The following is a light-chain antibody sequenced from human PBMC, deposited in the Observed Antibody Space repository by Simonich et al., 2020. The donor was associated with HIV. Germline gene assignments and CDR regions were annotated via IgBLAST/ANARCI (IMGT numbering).Light chain of an antibody. Sequence: QSVLTQPPSASGTPGQRVTISCSGSSSNIGSNTVNWYQQLPGTAPKLLIYRTNQRPSGVPDRFSGSKSGTSASLAISGLQSEDEADYYCAAWDDSLNGPWVFGGGTKLTVL. CDR1: SSNIGSNT. V-gene: IGLV1-44*01. J-gene: IGLJ3*02. CDR3: AAWDDSLNGPWV. CDR2: RTN.